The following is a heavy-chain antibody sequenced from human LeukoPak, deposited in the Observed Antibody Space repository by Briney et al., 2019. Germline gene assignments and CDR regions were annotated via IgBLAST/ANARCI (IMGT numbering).Heavy chain of an antibody. V-gene: IGHV1-46*01. CDR2: INPSGGST. CDR3: ARVWRVGATGYYYGMDV. D-gene: IGHD1-26*01. CDR1: GYTFTSYY. Sequence: ASVKVSCKASGYTFTSYYMHWVRQAPGQGLEWMGIINPSGGSTSYAQKFQGRVTMTRDTSTSTVYMELSSLRSEDTAVYYCARVWRVGATGYYYGMDVWGQGTTATVSS. J-gene: IGHJ6*02.